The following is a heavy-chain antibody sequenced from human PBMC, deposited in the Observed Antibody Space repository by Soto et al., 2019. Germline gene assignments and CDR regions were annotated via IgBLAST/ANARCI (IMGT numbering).Heavy chain of an antibody. V-gene: IGHV3-23*01. D-gene: IGHD3-3*01. CDR3: AKHMYYDFWSGYYGCYFDY. J-gene: IGHJ4*02. CDR1: GFTFSSYA. CDR2: ISGSGGST. Sequence: GGSLRLSCAASGFTFSSYAMSWVRQAPGKGLEWVSAISGSGGSTYYADSVKGRFTISRDNSKNTLYLQMNSLRAEDTAVYYCAKHMYYDFWSGYYGCYFDYWGQGTLVTVSS.